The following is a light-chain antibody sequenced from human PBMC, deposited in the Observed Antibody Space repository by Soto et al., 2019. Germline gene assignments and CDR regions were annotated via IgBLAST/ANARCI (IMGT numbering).Light chain of an antibody. J-gene: IGLJ2*01. CDR3: RSYSSISVV. V-gene: IGLV2-14*01. CDR1: SSDVGGYNY. CDR2: DVS. Sequence: QSALTQPASVSGSPGQSITISCTGTSSDVGGYNYVSWYQQHPGKAPKLMIYDVSNRPSGVSNRFSGSKSGNTASLTISGLQAADEAYYYCRSYSSISVVFGGGTKVTVL.